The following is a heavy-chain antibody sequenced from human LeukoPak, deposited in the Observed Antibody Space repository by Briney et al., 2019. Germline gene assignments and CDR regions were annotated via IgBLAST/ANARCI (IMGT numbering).Heavy chain of an antibody. V-gene: IGHV3-64*01. CDR3: ARGRCSSTSCYTPPDY. CDR1: GFTFSSFA. D-gene: IGHD2-2*02. J-gene: IGHJ4*02. Sequence: GSLRLSWAASGFTFSSFAMHLVRQAPGKGLEYVSAFSSNGGSTYYANSVKGRFTISRDNSKNTLYLQMGSLRAEDMAVYYCARGRCSSTSCYTPPDYWGQGTLVTVSS. CDR2: FSSNGGST.